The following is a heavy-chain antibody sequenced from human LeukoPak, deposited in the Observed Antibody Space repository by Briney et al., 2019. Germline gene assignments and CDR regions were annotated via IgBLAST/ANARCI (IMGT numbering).Heavy chain of an antibody. CDR2: INHSGST. CDR1: GGSFSGYC. V-gene: IGHV4-34*01. CDR3: ARLRFLEWLPHPFDY. J-gene: IGHJ4*02. Sequence: PSETLSLTCAVYGGSFSGYCWSWIRQPPGKGLEWIGEINHSGSTYYNPSLKSRVTISVGTSKNQFSLKLTSVTAADTAVYYCARLRFLEWLPHPFDYWGQGTLVTVSS. D-gene: IGHD3-3*01.